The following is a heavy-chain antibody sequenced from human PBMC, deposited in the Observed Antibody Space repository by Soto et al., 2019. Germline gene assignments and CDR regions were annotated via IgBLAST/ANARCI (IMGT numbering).Heavy chain of an antibody. CDR2: VKSKIDGGTI. V-gene: IGHV3-15*07. D-gene: IGHD3-16*01. Sequence: EVQLVESGGGLVEPGGSLRLSCAASGFTFNGAWMNWVRQAPGKGLEWVGRVKSKIDGGTIDYAAPVKVRFTISRDDSRNTVSLQMNSLRTEDSAMYYCSADLPDWGAYAFDYWGQGTLVTVSS. J-gene: IGHJ4*02. CDR1: GFTFNGAW. CDR3: SADLPDWGAYAFDY.